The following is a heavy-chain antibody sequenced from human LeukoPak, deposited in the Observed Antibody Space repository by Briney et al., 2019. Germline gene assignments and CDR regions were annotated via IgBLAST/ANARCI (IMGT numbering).Heavy chain of an antibody. CDR3: ASTLLWFGEFLS. Sequence: SETLSLTCTVSGGSISSYYWSWIRQPAGKGLEWIGRIYTSGSTNYNPSLKSRVTMSVDTSKNQFSLKLSSVTAADTAVYYCASTLLWFGEFLSWGQGTLVTVSS. J-gene: IGHJ5*02. V-gene: IGHV4-4*07. D-gene: IGHD3-10*01. CDR2: IYTSGST. CDR1: GGSISSYY.